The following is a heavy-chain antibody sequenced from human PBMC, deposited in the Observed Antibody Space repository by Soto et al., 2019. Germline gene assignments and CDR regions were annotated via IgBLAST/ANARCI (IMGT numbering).Heavy chain of an antibody. Sequence: GASVKVSCKASGYTFTSYYMHWVRQAPGQGLEWMGIINPSGGGTSYAQKFQGRVTMTMDTSTSTVYMELSSLRSEDTAVYYCARDRGDYSNYPNWFDPWGQGTLVTVSS. V-gene: IGHV1-46*01. J-gene: IGHJ5*02. CDR2: INPSGGGT. CDR3: ARDRGDYSNYPNWFDP. D-gene: IGHD4-4*01. CDR1: GYTFTSYY.